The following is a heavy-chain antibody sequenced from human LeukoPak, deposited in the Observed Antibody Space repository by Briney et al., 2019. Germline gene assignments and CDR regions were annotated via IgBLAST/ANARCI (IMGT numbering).Heavy chain of an antibody. D-gene: IGHD5-18*01. CDR3: TRDPGYSYAMDS. Sequence: GGSLRLSCAASGFTFSTYSMNWVRQAPGKGLEWISYISHGSTRIFYADYVEGRFTVSRDDAKNALYLQMNSLRVEDTAVYYCTRDPGYSYAMDSWGQGILVTVSS. CDR1: GFTFSTYS. V-gene: IGHV3-48*01. J-gene: IGHJ4*02. CDR2: ISHGSTRI.